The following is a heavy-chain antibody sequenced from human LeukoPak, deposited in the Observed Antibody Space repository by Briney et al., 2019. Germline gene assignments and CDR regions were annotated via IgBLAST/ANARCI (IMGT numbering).Heavy chain of an antibody. CDR3: ARDGYCSSTSCGGVYYYYGMDV. CDR1: GFTSSSYA. CDR2: ISYDGSNK. V-gene: IGHV3-30*04. D-gene: IGHD2-2*01. Sequence: PGGSLRLSCAASGFTSSSYAMHWVRQAPGKGLEWVAVISYDGSNKYYADSVKGRFTISRDNSKNTLYLQMNSLRAEDTAVYYCARDGYCSSTSCGGVYYYYGMDVWGKGTTVTVSS. J-gene: IGHJ6*04.